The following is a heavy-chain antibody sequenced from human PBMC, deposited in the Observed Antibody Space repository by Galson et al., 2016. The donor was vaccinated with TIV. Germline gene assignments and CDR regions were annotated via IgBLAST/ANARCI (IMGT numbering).Heavy chain of an antibody. CDR1: GYSFTSYW. Sequence: SGAEVKKPGESLKISCKGSGYSFTSYWIGWVRQVPGRGLEWVGVVYPSDSDTRYSPSFQGQVTISVDKSITTAYLQWGSLKASDTALYYWVRLGAIYGNKYDSSTYYFDYWGQGTLVTVSS. D-gene: IGHD1/OR15-1a*01. V-gene: IGHV5-51*01. J-gene: IGHJ4*02. CDR3: VRLGAIYGNKYDSSTYYFDY. CDR2: VYPSDSDT.